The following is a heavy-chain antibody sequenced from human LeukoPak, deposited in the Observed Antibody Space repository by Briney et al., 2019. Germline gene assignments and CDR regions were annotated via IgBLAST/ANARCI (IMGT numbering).Heavy chain of an antibody. CDR1: GFTFSNYA. CDR2: ISGGADST. Sequence: PGGSLRLSCAASGFTFSNYAMSWVRQAPGKGLEWVSAISGGADSTYYADSVKGRFTVSRDNSKNTLYLRMNSLRAEDTAVYYCAKDRSSTTSCSNYWGQGTLVTVSS. D-gene: IGHD2-2*01. V-gene: IGHV3-23*01. CDR3: AKDRSSTTSCSNY. J-gene: IGHJ4*02.